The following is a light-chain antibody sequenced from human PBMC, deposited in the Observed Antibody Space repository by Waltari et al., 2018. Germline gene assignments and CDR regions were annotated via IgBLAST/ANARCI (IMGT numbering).Light chain of an antibody. CDR2: GAS. J-gene: IGKJ1*01. CDR1: TEVRSSN. V-gene: IGKV3-20*01. Sequence: EIVLTQSPGTLSLSPGERATLPCSASTEVRSSNLAWYQQKPGQAPRLLIYGASSRATGIPDRFSGSGSGTDFTLTISSLESEDFALYYCQQYDSSPRTFGQGTKVEIK. CDR3: QQYDSSPRT.